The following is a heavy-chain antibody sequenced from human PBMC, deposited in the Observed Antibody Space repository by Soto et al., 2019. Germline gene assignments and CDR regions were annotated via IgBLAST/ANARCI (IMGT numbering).Heavy chain of an antibody. J-gene: IGHJ5*02. CDR3: VRDLRQTSRSGVSYNWFDP. Sequence: PSENLSLTCTVSACSIRKYWWSWIRQPPGKGLEWIGYIYHSGSTYYNPSLKSRLTISVDASKNQFSLKLSSVTAADTAVYYCVRDLRQTSRSGVSYNWFDPWGEGTLVTVSS. V-gene: IGHV4-59*01. D-gene: IGHD6-25*01. CDR2: IYHSGST. CDR1: ACSIRKYW.